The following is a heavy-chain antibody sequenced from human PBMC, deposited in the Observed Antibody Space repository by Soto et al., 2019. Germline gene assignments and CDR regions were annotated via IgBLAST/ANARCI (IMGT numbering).Heavy chain of an antibody. CDR3: TTYHGDYNFDH. V-gene: IGHV1-69*02. Sequence: ASVKVSCKASGGTFSSYTISWVRQAPGQGLEWMGRIIPILGIANYAQKFQGRVTITADKSTSTAYMELSSLRSEDTALYFCTTYHGDYNFDHWGQGTLVTVSS. J-gene: IGHJ5*02. CDR1: GGTFSSYT. D-gene: IGHD4-17*01. CDR2: IIPILGIA.